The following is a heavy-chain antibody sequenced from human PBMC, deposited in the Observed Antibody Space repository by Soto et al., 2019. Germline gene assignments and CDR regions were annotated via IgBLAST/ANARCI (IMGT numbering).Heavy chain of an antibody. J-gene: IGHJ4*02. CDR1: GGSIRSHY. D-gene: IGHD6-19*01. CDR3: AKLCGYRSGWKGFADY. V-gene: IGHV4-59*11. Sequence: KPSETLSLTCTVSGGSIRSHYWSWIRQPPGKGLEWLGYISYSGSSKYNPSLKSRVTMSVDTSKNQFSLSLSSVTAADTAVYYCAKLCGYRSGWKGFADYWGQGILVTVSS. CDR2: ISYSGSS.